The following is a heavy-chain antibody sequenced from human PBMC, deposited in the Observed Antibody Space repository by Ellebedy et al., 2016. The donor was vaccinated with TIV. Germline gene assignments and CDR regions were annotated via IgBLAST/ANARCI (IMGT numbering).Heavy chain of an antibody. V-gene: IGHV1-46*01. Sequence: AASVKVSCKASGYTFTNYYMNWVRQAPGQGLEWMGIITPGGGGTRYAQKFQGRVTMTRDTSTSTVYMELSSLSSEDTALYYCARAPLSGVFYGMDVWGQGTTVTVSS. D-gene: IGHD3-16*02. J-gene: IGHJ6*02. CDR3: ARAPLSGVFYGMDV. CDR1: GYTFTNYY. CDR2: ITPGGGGT.